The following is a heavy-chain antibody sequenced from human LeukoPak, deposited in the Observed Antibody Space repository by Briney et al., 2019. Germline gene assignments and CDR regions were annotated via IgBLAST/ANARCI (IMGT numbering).Heavy chain of an antibody. CDR3: VRGANRYDP. V-gene: IGHV4-59*13. CDR2: INYSGST. Sequence: PSETLSLTCTVSGGSISSYYWSWIRQPPGKELQWIGYINYSGSTDYNPSLKNRVIISVDTSKNQFSLKLNSVTAADTAVYYCVRGANRYDPWGQGTLVTVSS. J-gene: IGHJ5*02. CDR1: GGSISSYY.